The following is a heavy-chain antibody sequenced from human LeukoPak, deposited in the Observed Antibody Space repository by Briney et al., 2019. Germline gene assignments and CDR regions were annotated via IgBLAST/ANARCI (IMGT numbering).Heavy chain of an antibody. D-gene: IGHD4-11*01. J-gene: IGHJ4*02. Sequence: GGSLRLSCAASGFTFSSYWMLWVRQAPGKGLVWVSRIDSDGSSTSYADSVKGRFTISRDNAKNTLYLQMNSLRAEDTAVYYCARVSYSNRTPLDYWGQGTLVTVSS. CDR3: ARVSYSNRTPLDY. CDR1: GFTFSSYW. V-gene: IGHV3-74*01. CDR2: IDSDGSST.